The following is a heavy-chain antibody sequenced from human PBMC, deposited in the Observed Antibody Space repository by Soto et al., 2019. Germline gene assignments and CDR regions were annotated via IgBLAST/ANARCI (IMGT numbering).Heavy chain of an antibody. V-gene: IGHV1-18*01. CDR2: ISTYNGNT. CDR1: GYTFTSYG. J-gene: IGHJ3*02. CDR3: ARDLRDCSSTSCYADAFDI. D-gene: IGHD2-2*01. Sequence: QVQLVQSGAEVKKPGASVKVSCKASGYTFTSYGISWVRQAPGQGLEWMGWISTYNGNTNYAQKLQGRVTMTTDTSTSTAYMELRSLRSDDTVVYYCARDLRDCSSTSCYADAFDIWGQGTMVTVSS.